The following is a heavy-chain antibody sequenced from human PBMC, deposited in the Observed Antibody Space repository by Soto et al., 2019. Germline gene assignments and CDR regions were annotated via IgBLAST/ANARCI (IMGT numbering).Heavy chain of an antibody. CDR2: MNPNSGNT. CDR3: AREGRPLAYYYYGMDV. J-gene: IGHJ6*02. Sequence: ASLKDPCKASGYTFTSYDISWVRQATGQGREWMGWMNPNSGNTGYAQKFQGRVTMTRNTSISTAYMELSSLRSEDTAVYYCAREGRPLAYYYYGMDVWGQGTMVTVSS. CDR1: GYTFTSYD. V-gene: IGHV1-8*01.